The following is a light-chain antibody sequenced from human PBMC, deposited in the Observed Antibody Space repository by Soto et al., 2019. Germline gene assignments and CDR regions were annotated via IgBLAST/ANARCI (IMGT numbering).Light chain of an antibody. CDR2: GAS. Sequence: VVMTQSPPTLSVSPGETATLSCRASQSINTNLAWYQQRPGRVPRLIIYGASTRFTGIPDRFSGSGSGTEFTLTISSLQSEDLAVYYCQEYNDWPRYTFGRGTKVDIK. V-gene: IGKV3D-15*01. CDR3: QEYNDWPRYT. J-gene: IGKJ2*01. CDR1: QSINTN.